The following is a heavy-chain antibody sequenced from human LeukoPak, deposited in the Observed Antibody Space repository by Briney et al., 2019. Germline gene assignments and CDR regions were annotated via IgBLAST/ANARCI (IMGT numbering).Heavy chain of an antibody. CDR3: ARGSALTMGIDP. D-gene: IGHD3-10*01. CDR2: INHSGST. V-gene: IGHV4-34*01. CDR1: GGAFSGYF. Sequence: SETLSLTCAVYGGAFSGYFWPWIRQPPGKGLEWIGEINHSGSTNCNPSLKSRVTISVDTSKNQFSLNLTSVTAADTVTYYCARGSALTMGIDPWGQGTLVTVSS. J-gene: IGHJ5*01.